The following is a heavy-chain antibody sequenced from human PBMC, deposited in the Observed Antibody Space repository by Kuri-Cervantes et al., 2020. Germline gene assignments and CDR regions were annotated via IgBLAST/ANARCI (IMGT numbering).Heavy chain of an antibody. CDR3: ARDSGIFLAPLDYFDY. CDR2: ISYDGTNS. D-gene: IGHD2-15*01. V-gene: IGHV3-30*01. CDR1: EFTLSTYI. Sequence: GESLKISCAASEFTLSTYIIYWVRLAPGKGLEWVAVISYDGTNSKYAEFVKGRSTISRDNAKNTLYLQINRLRPEDTAIYYCARDSGIFLAPLDYFDYWGQGTLVTVSS. J-gene: IGHJ4*02.